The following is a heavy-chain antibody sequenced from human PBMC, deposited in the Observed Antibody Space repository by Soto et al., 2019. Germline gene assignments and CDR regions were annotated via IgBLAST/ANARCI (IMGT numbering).Heavy chain of an antibody. J-gene: IGHJ4*02. CDR2: IYFSGNT. CDR3: ERGRGDYYFDY. V-gene: IGHV4-59*01. D-gene: IGHD3-10*01. CDR1: GFSIRSYY. Sequence: SETLSLTCTVPGFSIRSYYWSWIRQPPGKGLEWVGYIYFSGNTNYNPSLKSRVTISADTSRNQFSLKLSSVTAADTAVYYCERGRGDYYFDYWGQGTLVTVSS.